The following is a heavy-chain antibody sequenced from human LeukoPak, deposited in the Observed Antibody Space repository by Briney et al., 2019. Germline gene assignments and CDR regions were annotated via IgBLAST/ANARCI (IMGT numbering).Heavy chain of an antibody. Sequence: GGSLRLSCAASGLTFSHYGMHWVRQTPGAGLEWVAVIWSDGSDKYYAKSVKGRFTISRDNSKNSLFLQMNSLRAKDTAVYYCAQDAQRGFDYSNSLQNWGQGILVTVSS. CDR3: AQDAQRGFDYSNSLQN. CDR2: IWSDGSDK. D-gene: IGHD4-11*01. CDR1: GLTFSHYG. V-gene: IGHV3-33*06. J-gene: IGHJ1*01.